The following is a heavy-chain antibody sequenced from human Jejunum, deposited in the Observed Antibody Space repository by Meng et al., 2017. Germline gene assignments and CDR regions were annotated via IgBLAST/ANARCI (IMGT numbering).Heavy chain of an antibody. D-gene: IGHD2-15*01. CDR3: TRGCSGGSCNSGYGMDV. J-gene: IGHJ6*01. CDR2: IYSSGSS. V-gene: IGHV4-61*02. Sequence: SETLSLTCTVSGGSISSGSHYWSWVRQPAGKGLEWIGRIYSSGSSNYNPSLKSRLTISVDTSMNQFSLTLNSVTAADTAVYYCTRGCSGGSCNSGYGMDVWGQGTTVTFAS. CDR1: GGSISSGSHY.